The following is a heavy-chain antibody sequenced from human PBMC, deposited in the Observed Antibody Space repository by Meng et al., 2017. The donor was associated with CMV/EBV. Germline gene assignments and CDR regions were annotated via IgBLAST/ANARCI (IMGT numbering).Heavy chain of an antibody. CDR2: IYWDDDK. V-gene: IGHV2-5*02. CDR1: WFALSSSGVG. Sequence: IPWKEAGPTLVNTEQPPTLTCTFSWFALSSSGVGVGWIRQPPGKALEWLALIYWDDDKRYSPSLKSRLTITKDTSKNQVVLTMTNMDPVDTATYYCAHRGSYGYHGYWGQGTLVTVSS. J-gene: IGHJ4*02. CDR3: AHRGSYGYHGY. D-gene: IGHD5-18*01.